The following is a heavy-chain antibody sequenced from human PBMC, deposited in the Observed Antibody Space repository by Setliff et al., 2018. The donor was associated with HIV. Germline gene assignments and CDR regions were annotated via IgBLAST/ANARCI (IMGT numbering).Heavy chain of an antibody. CDR3: APIDPFPHDYSNSSFDY. J-gene: IGHJ4*02. D-gene: IGHD4-4*01. CDR2: IIPIFGTA. CDR1: GYTFTTYT. V-gene: IGHV1-69*13. Sequence: SVKVSCKAYGYTFTTYTIHWVRQAPGQGLEWMGGIIPIFGTANYAQKFQGRVTITADESTSTAYMELSSLRSEDTAVYYCAPIDPFPHDYSNSSFDYWGQGTLVTVSS.